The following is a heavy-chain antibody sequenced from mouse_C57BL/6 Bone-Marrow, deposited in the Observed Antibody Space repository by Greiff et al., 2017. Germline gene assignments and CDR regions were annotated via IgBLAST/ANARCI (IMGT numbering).Heavy chain of an antibody. D-gene: IGHD2-5*01. V-gene: IGHV2-2*01. CDR2: IWSGGST. CDR1: GFSFTSYG. Sequence: QVQLQQPGPGLVQPSQSLSISCTVSGFSFTSYGVTWVSQSPGKGLEWLGVIWSGGSTDYNADCISRLSISMDNSKSQVFFKMTSLQADDTAIYYCASPPYYSNLDYAMDYWGQGTSVTVSS. CDR3: ASPPYYSNLDYAMDY. J-gene: IGHJ4*01.